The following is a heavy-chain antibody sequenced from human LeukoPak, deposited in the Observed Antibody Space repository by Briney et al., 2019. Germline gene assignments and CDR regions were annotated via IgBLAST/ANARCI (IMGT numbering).Heavy chain of an antibody. CDR3: ARAGRERGDTIFGVVTPYYYYMDV. CDR1: GYTFTSYG. V-gene: IGHV1-18*01. J-gene: IGHJ6*03. Sequence: ASVKVSCKASGYTFTSYGISWVRQAPGQRLEWMGWISAYNGNTNYAQKLQGRVTMTTDTSTSTAYMELRSLRSEDTAVYYCARAGRERGDTIFGVVTPYYYYMDVWGKGTTVTVSS. CDR2: ISAYNGNT. D-gene: IGHD3-3*01.